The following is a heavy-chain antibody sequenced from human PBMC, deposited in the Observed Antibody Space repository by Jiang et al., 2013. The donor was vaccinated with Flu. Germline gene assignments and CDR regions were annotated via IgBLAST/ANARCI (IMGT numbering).Heavy chain of an antibody. CDR3: ARSMMIIVWGGNPVGDAFDI. Sequence: GPGLVKPSETLSLTCTVSGDSIKSISYYRGWIRRPPGKTLEWIGSMFYSGNTYYNPSLKDRVSISVDTSKNQFSLRLSSVTAADTAVYYCARSMMIIVWGGNPVGDAFDIWGQGTSGHRLL. CDR1: GDSIKSISYY. V-gene: IGHV4-39*01. J-gene: IGHJ3*02. CDR2: MFYSGNT. D-gene: IGHD3-16*01.